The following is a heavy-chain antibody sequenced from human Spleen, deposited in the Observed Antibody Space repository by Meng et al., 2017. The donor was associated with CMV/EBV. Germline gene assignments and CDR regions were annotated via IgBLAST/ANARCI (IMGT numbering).Heavy chain of an antibody. J-gene: IGHJ4*02. CDR3: ARGGVFWVGEPESSPFDY. CDR2: IYSGGNT. CDR1: FTVTNTY. Sequence: FTVTNTYMHWVRQAPGKGLEWVSVIYSGGNTDYADSVKGRFTISRDNSKSTVYLQMNSLRHEDTAIYYCARGGVFWVGEPESSPFDYWGRGTLVTVSS. V-gene: IGHV3-66*02. D-gene: IGHD3-10*01.